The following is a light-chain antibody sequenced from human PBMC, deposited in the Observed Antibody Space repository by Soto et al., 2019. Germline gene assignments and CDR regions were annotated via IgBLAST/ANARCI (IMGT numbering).Light chain of an antibody. CDR3: SSYTSTMTNV. CDR2: DVV. V-gene: IGLV2-14*03. Sequence: QSALTQPASVSGSPGQSITISCTGTSSDVGGFNSVSWYQLRPGTAPKLILYDVVDRPSGVSYRFSGSKSGNTASLTISGLQAADEADYFCSSYTSTMTNVFASGTKLTVL. CDR1: SSDVGGFNS. J-gene: IGLJ1*01.